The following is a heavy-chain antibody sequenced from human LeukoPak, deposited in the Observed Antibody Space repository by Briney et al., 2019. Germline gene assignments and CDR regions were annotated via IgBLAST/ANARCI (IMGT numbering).Heavy chain of an antibody. V-gene: IGHV4-39*01. CDR1: GASVSGSAYY. D-gene: IGHD1-26*01. CDR3: AKSGGYGLIDY. J-gene: IGHJ4*02. CDR2: IYYSGST. Sequence: NTSETLSLTCTVSGASVSGSAYYWGWIRQPPGKGLEWIGNIYYSGSTYYNESLESRVTISIDTSKNQFSLKLSSVTAADTAMYYCAKSGGYGLIDYWGQGTLVTVSS.